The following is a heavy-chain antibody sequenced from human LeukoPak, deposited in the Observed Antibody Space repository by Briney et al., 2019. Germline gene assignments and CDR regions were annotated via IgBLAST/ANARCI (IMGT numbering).Heavy chain of an antibody. J-gene: IGHJ4*02. CDR3: AKDQGVVVMGY. V-gene: IGHV3-23*01. CDR1: GFTFTNYA. D-gene: IGHD2-15*01. CDR2: ISGSDDST. Sequence: GGSLRLSCAASGFTFTNYAMTWVRQAPGKGLEWISTISGSDDSTYYADSVKGRFTISRDNSKNTLYLQMNSLRAEDTAVYYCAKDQGVVVMGYWGQGTLVTVSS.